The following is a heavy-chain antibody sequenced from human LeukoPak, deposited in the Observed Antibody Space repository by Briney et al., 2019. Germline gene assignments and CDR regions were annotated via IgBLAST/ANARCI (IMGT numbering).Heavy chain of an antibody. CDR1: GFTFSDYY. D-gene: IGHD3-10*01. CDR2: ISSSSSYT. V-gene: IGHV3-11*06. Sequence: GSLRLSCAASGFTFSDYYMSWIRQAPGKGLEWVSYISSSSSYTNYADSVKGRFTISRDNAKNSLYLQMNSLRAEDTAVYYCARDQTGGSGSYTTNYFDYWGQGTLVTVSS. J-gene: IGHJ4*02. CDR3: ARDQTGGSGSYTTNYFDY.